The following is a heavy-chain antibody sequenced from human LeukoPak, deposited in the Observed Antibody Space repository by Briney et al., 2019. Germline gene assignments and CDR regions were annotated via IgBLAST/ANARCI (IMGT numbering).Heavy chain of an antibody. Sequence: SETLSLTCTVSGGSISSGSYYWSWPRQPAGKGLEWIGRIYTSGSTNYNPSLKSRVTISVDTSRNQFSLKLSSVTAADTAVYYCAGNQGGSYFPYYYYYYYMDVWGKGTTVTVSS. V-gene: IGHV4-61*02. D-gene: IGHD1-26*01. CDR3: AGNQGGSYFPYYYYYYYMDV. J-gene: IGHJ6*03. CDR2: IYTSGST. CDR1: GGSISSGSYY.